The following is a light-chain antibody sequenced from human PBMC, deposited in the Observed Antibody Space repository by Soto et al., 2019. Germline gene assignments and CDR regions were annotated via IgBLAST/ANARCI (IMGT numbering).Light chain of an antibody. CDR2: DVD. CDR1: SSDIGSYNY. J-gene: IGLJ1*01. V-gene: IGLV2-14*03. CDR3: SLYISGSTYV. Sequence: QSALAQPASVSGSPGQSITISCTGSSSDIGSYNYVCWYQQRPGKAPKLIIYDVDYRPSGVSHRFSGSRSGNTASLTISGLQAEDEADYYCSLYISGSTYVFGTGTKLTVL.